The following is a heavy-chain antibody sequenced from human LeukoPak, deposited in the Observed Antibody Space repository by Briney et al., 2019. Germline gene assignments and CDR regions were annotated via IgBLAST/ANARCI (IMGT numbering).Heavy chain of an antibody. Sequence: GGSLRLSCAASGFTFSASRMEWVRQAPGKGLEWVSSISTTSTYIYYADSLRGRFTISRDNAKNSLYLQMSSLRAEDTAVYYCAREMGYMVRGVLPSDCWGQGTLVTVSS. D-gene: IGHD3-10*01. J-gene: IGHJ4*02. CDR3: AREMGYMVRGVLPSDC. CDR1: GFTFSASR. CDR2: ISTTSTYI. V-gene: IGHV3-21*01.